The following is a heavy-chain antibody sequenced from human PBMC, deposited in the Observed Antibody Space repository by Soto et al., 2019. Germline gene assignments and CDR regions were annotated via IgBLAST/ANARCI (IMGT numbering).Heavy chain of an antibody. D-gene: IGHD2-8*01. CDR3: ARDPYHVLMVNAPNLYGMDV. J-gene: IGHJ6*02. Sequence: QVQLVQSGAEVKKPGASVKVSCKASGYTFTTYDISWVRQAPGQGLEWMERISTYNGNTNYPQSLQGRLTMTTDTSTTTAYMELRSLRSDDTAVYYCARDPYHVLMVNAPNLYGMDVWDQGTTVTVSS. CDR1: GYTFTTYD. V-gene: IGHV1-18*01. CDR2: ISTYNGNT.